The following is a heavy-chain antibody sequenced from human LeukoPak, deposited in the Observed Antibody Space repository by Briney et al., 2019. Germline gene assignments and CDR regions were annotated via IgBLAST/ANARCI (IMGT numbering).Heavy chain of an antibody. V-gene: IGHV4-59*12. CDR2: IYYSGST. D-gene: IGHD3-10*01. Sequence: SETLSLTCTVSGGSISSYYWSWIRQPPGKGLEWIGYIYYSGSTNYNPSLKSRVTISVDTSKNQFSLKLSSVTAADTAVYYCARETYYYGSGSYLGGFDYWGQGTLVTVSS. J-gene: IGHJ4*02. CDR1: GGSISSYY. CDR3: ARETYYYGSGSYLGGFDY.